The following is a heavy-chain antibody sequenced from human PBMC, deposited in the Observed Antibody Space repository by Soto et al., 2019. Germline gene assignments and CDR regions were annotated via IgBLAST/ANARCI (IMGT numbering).Heavy chain of an antibody. CDR2: ISAYNDNT. D-gene: IGHD2-2*01. CDR3: ARASRSLGYCSSTSCSKGDY. CDR1: GYTFTNYG. J-gene: IGHJ4*02. V-gene: IGHV1-18*04. Sequence: QVQLVQSEAEVKKPGASVKVSCTASGYTFTNYGISWVRQAPGQGLQWMGWISAYNDNTNYAQKLQGRVTMTTGKSTSTAYMELRSLTSDDTAVYYCARASRSLGYCSSTSCSKGDYWGQGTLVTVSS.